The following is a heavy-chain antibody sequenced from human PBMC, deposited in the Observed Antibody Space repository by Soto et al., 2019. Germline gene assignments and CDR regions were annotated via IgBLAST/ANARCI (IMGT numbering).Heavy chain of an antibody. J-gene: IGHJ5*01. D-gene: IGHD2-21*01. Sequence: QVQLLESGGGVVQPGKSLRLSCVASGFTFRSYAMHWVRQAPGQGLEWVAFTSYDGSKKDYAESVKGRFTVSRGNSENILYLEMNSLRPEDTAVYYCAKEGQAHCSGDSCFSGWFDSWGHGTQVTVSS. V-gene: IGHV3-30*18. CDR2: TSYDGSKK. CDR3: AKEGQAHCSGDSCFSGWFDS. CDR1: GFTFRSYA.